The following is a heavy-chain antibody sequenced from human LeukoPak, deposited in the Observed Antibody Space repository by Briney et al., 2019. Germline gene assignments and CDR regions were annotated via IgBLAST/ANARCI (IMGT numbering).Heavy chain of an antibody. CDR3: ARYRDGYNYFDY. V-gene: IGHV4-4*02. J-gene: IGHJ4*02. CDR2: IYHSGST. D-gene: IGHD5-24*01. Sequence: SGTLSLTCGVSGGSISSSNWWSWVRQPPGKGLEWIGEIYHSGSTNYNPSLKSRVTISVDTSKNQFSLKLSSVTAADTAVYYCARYRDGYNYFDYWGQGTLVTVSS. CDR1: GGSISSSNW.